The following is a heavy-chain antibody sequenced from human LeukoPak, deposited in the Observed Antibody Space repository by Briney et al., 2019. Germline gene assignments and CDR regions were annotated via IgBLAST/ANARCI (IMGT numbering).Heavy chain of an antibody. CDR3: ASAVLYYYDSSGYYDY. CDR1: GGSFSGYY. CDR2: INHSGST. J-gene: IGHJ4*02. Sequence: SETLSLTCAVYGGSFSGYYWSWIRQPPGKGLEWIGEINHSGSTNYNPSLKSRVTISVDTSKNQFSLKLSSVTAADTAVYYCASAVLYYYDSSGYYDYWGQGTLVTVSS. V-gene: IGHV4-34*01. D-gene: IGHD3-22*01.